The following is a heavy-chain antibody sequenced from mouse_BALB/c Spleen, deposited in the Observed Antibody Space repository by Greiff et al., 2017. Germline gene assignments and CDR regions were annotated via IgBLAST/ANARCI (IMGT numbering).Heavy chain of an antibody. CDR3: ASWGWEGGFAY. D-gene: IGHD2-3*01. Sequence: EVQLQQSGAELVKPGASVKLSCTASGFNIKDTYMHWVKQRPEQGLEWIGRIDPANGNTKYDPKFQGKATITADTSSNTAYLQLSSLTSEDTAVYYCASWGWEGGFAYWGQGTLVTVSA. CDR2: IDPANGNT. V-gene: IGHV14-3*02. CDR1: GFNIKDTY. J-gene: IGHJ3*01.